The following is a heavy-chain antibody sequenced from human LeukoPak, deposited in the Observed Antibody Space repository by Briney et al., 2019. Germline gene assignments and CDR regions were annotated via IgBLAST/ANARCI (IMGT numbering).Heavy chain of an antibody. CDR3: AKGYYYYGMDV. CDR1: GFTFDDYA. V-gene: IGHV3-9*01. J-gene: IGHJ6*02. Sequence: PGRSLRLSCAASGFTFDDYAMHWVRQAPGKGLEWVSGISWNSGSIGYADSVKGRFTISRDNAKNSLYLQMNSLRAEDTASYYCAKGYYYYGMDVWGQGTTVTVSS. CDR2: ISWNSGSI.